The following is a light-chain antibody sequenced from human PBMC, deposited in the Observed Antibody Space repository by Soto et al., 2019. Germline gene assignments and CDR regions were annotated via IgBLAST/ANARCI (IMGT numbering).Light chain of an antibody. V-gene: IGKV3-11*01. CDR3: QPRSHWPT. CDR2: DAS. J-gene: IGKJ1*01. CDR1: QSVSSY. Sequence: EIVLTQSPATLSLSPGERATLSCRASQSVSSYLAWYQQKPGQAPRLLIYDASNRATGIPARFSGSGSGTDFTLTISSLEPEDFAAYYCQPRSHWPTVGQGPKVEI.